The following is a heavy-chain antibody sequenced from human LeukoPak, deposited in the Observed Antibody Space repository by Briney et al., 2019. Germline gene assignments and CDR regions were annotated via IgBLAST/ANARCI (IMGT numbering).Heavy chain of an antibody. CDR2: IYYSGST. CDR1: GGSISSTTYY. J-gene: IGHJ4*02. V-gene: IGHV4-39*01. D-gene: IGHD3-16*01. Sequence: SETLSLTCTVFGGSISSTTYYWGWIRRPPGKGLEWIGSIYYSGSTYYNPSLKSRVTVSVDTSKNQFSLNLSSVTAADTAVYYCVRGSTLRHYQYWGQGTLVTVSS. CDR3: VRGSTLRHYQY.